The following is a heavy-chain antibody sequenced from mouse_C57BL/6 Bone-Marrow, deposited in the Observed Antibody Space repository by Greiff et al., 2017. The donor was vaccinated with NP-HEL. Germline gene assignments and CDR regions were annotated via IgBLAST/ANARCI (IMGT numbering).Heavy chain of an antibody. Sequence: QVQLQQSGAELMKPGASVKLSCKATGYTFTGYWIEWVKQRPGHGLEWIGEILPGSGSTNYNEKFKGKATFTADTSSNTAYMQLSSLTTEDSAIYYGARGGVYYYGRSPFAYWGQGTLVTVSA. V-gene: IGHV1-9*01. CDR2: ILPGSGST. D-gene: IGHD1-1*01. CDR1: GYTFTGYW. CDR3: ARGGVYYYGRSPFAY. J-gene: IGHJ3*01.